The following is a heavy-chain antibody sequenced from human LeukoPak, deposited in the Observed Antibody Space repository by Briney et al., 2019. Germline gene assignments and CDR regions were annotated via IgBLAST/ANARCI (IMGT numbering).Heavy chain of an antibody. CDR3: ARGGGTFFGVLND. Sequence: ASVKVSCKASGYTFTGHYMHWVRQAPGQGLEWMGWINPDSGDTNYAQRFQGRVTMTRDTSISTAYMGLRSLRSDDTAVYYCARGGGTFFGVLNDWGQGTLVIVSS. D-gene: IGHD3-3*01. CDR2: INPDSGDT. V-gene: IGHV1-2*02. CDR1: GYTFTGHY. J-gene: IGHJ4*02.